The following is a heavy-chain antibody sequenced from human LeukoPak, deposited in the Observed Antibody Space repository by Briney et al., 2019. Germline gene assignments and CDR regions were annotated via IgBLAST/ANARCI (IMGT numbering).Heavy chain of an antibody. CDR1: GGSMSSTSYY. D-gene: IGHD3-10*01. J-gene: IGHJ6*03. CDR2: INHSGST. Sequence: SETLSLTCTVSGGSMSSTSYYWGWIRQPPGKGLEWIGEINHSGSTNYNPSLKSRVTISVDTSKNQFSLKLSSVTAADTAVYYCARGMVRGVIRYYYYMDVWGKGTTVTVSS. V-gene: IGHV4-39*07. CDR3: ARGMVRGVIRYYYYMDV.